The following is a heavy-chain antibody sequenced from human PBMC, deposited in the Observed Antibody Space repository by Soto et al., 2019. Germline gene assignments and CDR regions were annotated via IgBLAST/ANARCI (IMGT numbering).Heavy chain of an antibody. Sequence: QVQLVESGGGVVQPGGSLRLSCAASGFTFSSYAMHWVRQAPGKGLEWVSAISYAGSNKYYADSVKGRFTISRDNSKNTLYMQMNSLRAEDTAVYYCARSEIQKGGPAAPRHLYYYYYGMDVWGQGATVTVAS. V-gene: IGHV3-30-3*01. CDR1: GFTFSSYA. CDR2: ISYAGSNK. J-gene: IGHJ6*02. D-gene: IGHD2-2*01. CDR3: ARSEIQKGGPAAPRHLYYYYYGMDV.